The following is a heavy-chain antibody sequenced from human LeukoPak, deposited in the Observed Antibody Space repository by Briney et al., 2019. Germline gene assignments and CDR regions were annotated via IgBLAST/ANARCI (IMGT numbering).Heavy chain of an antibody. D-gene: IGHD3-10*01. CDR3: ARDYGSRGSSSYPFDN. CDR1: GFTFSSDA. CDR2: IDESGGSI. Sequence: GGSLRLSCAATGFTFSSDAVSWVRQAPGKGLEWVSGIDESGGSIYYADSVKGQFTISRDNSKNTLDLQMNSLRAEDTAVYYCARDYGSRGSSSYPFDNWSQGTLVTVSP. V-gene: IGHV3-23*01. J-gene: IGHJ4*02.